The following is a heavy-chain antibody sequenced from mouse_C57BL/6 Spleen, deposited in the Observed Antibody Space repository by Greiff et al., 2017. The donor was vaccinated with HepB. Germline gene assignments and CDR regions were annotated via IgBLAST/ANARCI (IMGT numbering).Heavy chain of an antibody. D-gene: IGHD1-1*01. CDR3: TLYYFGLNWYFDV. V-gene: IGHV6-3*01. J-gene: IGHJ1*03. CDR1: GFTFSNYW. Sequence: EVQLMESGGGLVQPGGSMKLSCVASGFTFSNYWMNWVRQSPEKGLEWVAQIRLKSDNYATHYAESVKGRFTISRDDSKSSVYLQMNNLRAEDTGIYYCTLYYFGLNWYFDVWGTGTTVTVSS. CDR2: IRLKSDNYAT.